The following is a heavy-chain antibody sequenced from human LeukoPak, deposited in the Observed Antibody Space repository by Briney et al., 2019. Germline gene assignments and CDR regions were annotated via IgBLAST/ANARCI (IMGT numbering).Heavy chain of an antibody. D-gene: IGHD5-18*01. V-gene: IGHV4-34*01. CDR1: GGSFSGYY. J-gene: IGHJ6*03. Sequence: KPSETLSLTCAVYGGSFSGYYWSWIRQPPGKGLEWIGEINHSGSTNYNPSLKSRVTISVDTSKNQFSLKLSSVTAADTAVYYCARVGNMVTYYYYYMDVWGKGTTVTVSS. CDR3: ARVGNMVTYYYYYMDV. CDR2: INHSGST.